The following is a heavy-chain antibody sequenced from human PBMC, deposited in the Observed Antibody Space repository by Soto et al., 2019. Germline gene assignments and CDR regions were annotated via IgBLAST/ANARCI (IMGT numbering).Heavy chain of an antibody. J-gene: IGHJ4*02. Sequence: EVQLVESGGGLVQPGGSLRLSCAASGFTFSSYWMHWVRQAPGKGLVWVSRINSYGSSTSYADSVKGQFTISRDNAKNTLYLQMKCLRAEDTAVYYCVRTSLVVVAATREDYWGQGTLVTVS. V-gene: IGHV3-74*01. CDR1: GFTFSSYW. D-gene: IGHD2-15*01. CDR3: VRTSLVVVAATREDY. CDR2: INSYGSST.